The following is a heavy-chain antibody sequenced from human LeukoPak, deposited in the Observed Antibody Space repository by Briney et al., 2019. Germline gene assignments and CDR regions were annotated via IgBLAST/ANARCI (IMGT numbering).Heavy chain of an antibody. J-gene: IGHJ4*02. V-gene: IGHV1-2*02. D-gene: IGHD6-13*01. CDR1: VYTFTGYY. CDR2: INTNSGGT. CDR3: ARALTGTEIDY. Sequence: ASVKDSCKPSVYTFTGYYMYWGRQGPGQRGEGMGWINTNSGGTNYVKKFQGRVTMTRDTSISTAYMELSRLRSDDTAVYYCARALTGTEIDYWGQGTLVTVSS.